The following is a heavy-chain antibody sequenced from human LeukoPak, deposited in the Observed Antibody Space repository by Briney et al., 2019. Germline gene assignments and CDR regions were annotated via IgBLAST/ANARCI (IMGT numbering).Heavy chain of an antibody. Sequence: PSETLSLTCAVYGGSFSGYYWSWIRQPPGKGLEWIGEINHSGSTNYNPSLKSRVTISVDTSKNQFSLKLSSVTAADTAVYYCARRYGYSGYDSNYWGQGALVTVSS. CDR3: ARRYGYSGYDSNY. D-gene: IGHD5-12*01. CDR2: INHSGST. CDR1: GGSFSGYY. J-gene: IGHJ4*02. V-gene: IGHV4-34*01.